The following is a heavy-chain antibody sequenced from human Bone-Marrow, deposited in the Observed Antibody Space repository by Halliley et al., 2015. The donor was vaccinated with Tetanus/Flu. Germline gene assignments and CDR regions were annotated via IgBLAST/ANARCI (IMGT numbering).Heavy chain of an antibody. D-gene: IGHD2-21*02. J-gene: IGHJ2*01. V-gene: IGHV3-30*18. CDR2: ISSDGSKK. CDR3: AKDKSGGDPWYFDV. Sequence: ISSDGSKKYYKDALKGRFSISRDNSKNTLSLQMNSLRAEDTAVYYCAKDKSGGDPWYFDVWGRGTLITVSS.